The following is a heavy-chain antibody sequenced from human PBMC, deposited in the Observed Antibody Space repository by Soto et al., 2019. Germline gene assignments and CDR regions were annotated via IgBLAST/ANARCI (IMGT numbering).Heavy chain of an antibody. CDR3: ARAIRYYYDSSGYSPFDY. D-gene: IGHD3-22*01. CDR1: GYTFTGYY. CDR2: NNPNSGGT. Sequence: GASVKVSCKASGYTFTGYYMHWVRQAPGQGLEWMGWNNPNSGGTNYAQKFQGWVTMTRDTSISTAYMELSRLRSDDTAVYYCARAIRYYYDSSGYSPFDYWGQGTLVTVSS. J-gene: IGHJ4*02. V-gene: IGHV1-2*04.